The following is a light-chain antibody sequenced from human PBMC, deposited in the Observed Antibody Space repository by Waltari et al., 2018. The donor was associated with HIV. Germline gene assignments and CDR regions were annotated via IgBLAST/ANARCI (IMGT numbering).Light chain of an antibody. CDR1: RSNIGSTT. V-gene: IGLV1-44*01. CDR3: LAWDVSLQGYV. J-gene: IGLJ1*01. CDR2: SHN. Sequence: QSVLTQPPSASGPPGQRVTISCSGSRSNIGSTTVNWYQQVPGTAPKLLIYSHNERPSGVPDRFSGSKSGTSASLAINGLQSEDEADYYCLAWDVSLQGYVFGTGTKVTVL.